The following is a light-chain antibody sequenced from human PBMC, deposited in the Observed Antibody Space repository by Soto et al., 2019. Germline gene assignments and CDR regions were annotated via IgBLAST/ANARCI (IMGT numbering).Light chain of an antibody. V-gene: IGKV3-20*01. Sequence: EIVLTQSPGTLSLSPGERATLSCRASQSVSSTYLAWYQKKPCQAPRLLIYGASSRATGIPDRFSGSGSGTDFTLTISRLEPEDFAMYYCQQYGSSPLTFGGGTKVEIK. CDR2: GAS. CDR3: QQYGSSPLT. CDR1: QSVSSTY. J-gene: IGKJ4*01.